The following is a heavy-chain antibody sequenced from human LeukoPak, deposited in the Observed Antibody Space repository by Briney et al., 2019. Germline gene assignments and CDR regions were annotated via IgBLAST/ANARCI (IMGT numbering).Heavy chain of an antibody. V-gene: IGHV3-48*03. J-gene: IGHJ3*02. CDR2: ISSSGSTI. D-gene: IGHD1-7*01. CDR3: ARKLSPSAFDI. CDR1: GFIFSSYE. Sequence: GGSLRLSCAASGFIFSSYEMSWVRQAPGKGLEWVSYISSSGSTIYYADSVKGRFTISRDNAKNSLYLQMNSLRAEDTAVYYCARKLSPSAFDIWGQGTMVTVSS.